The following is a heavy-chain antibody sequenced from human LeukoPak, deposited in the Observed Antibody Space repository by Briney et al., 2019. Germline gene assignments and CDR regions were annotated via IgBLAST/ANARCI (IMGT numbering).Heavy chain of an antibody. CDR1: GYTLTELS. CDR2: FDPEDGET. Sequence: ASVKVSCKASGYTLTELSMHWVRQAPGKGLEWMGGFDPEDGETIYAQKFQGRVTMTEDTSTDTAYMELSSLRSEDTAVYYCATVPVAGENQDYWGQGTLVTVSS. V-gene: IGHV1-24*01. CDR3: ATVPVAGENQDY. J-gene: IGHJ4*02. D-gene: IGHD6-19*01.